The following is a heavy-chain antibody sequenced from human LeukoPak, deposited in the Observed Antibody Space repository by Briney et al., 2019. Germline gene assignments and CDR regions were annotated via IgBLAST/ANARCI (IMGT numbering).Heavy chain of an antibody. V-gene: IGHV3-23*01. CDR2: ISGSGGIT. J-gene: IGHJ4*02. CDR3: AKDGPYCSSTSCSGEYFDY. D-gene: IGHD2-2*01. Sequence: GGSLRLSCAASGFTFSSYAMSWARQAPGKGPQWVSAISGSGGITYYADSVKGRFAISRDNSKNTLYLQMNSLRAEDTAVYYCAKDGPYCSSTSCSGEYFDYWGQGTLVTVSS. CDR1: GFTFSSYA.